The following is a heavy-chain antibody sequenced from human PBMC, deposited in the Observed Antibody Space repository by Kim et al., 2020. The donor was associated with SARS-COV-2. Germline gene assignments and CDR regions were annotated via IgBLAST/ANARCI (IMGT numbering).Heavy chain of an antibody. D-gene: IGHD6-19*01. V-gene: IGHV1-69*13. CDR3: ARDLYRGYSSYREIHDAFDI. CDR1: GGTFSSYA. CDR2: IIPIFGTA. Sequence: SVKVSCKASGGTFSSYAISWVRQAPGQGLEWMGGIIPIFGTANYAQKFQGRVTITADESTSTAYMELSSLRSEDTAVYYCARDLYRGYSSYREIHDAFDIWGQGTMVTVSS. J-gene: IGHJ3*02.